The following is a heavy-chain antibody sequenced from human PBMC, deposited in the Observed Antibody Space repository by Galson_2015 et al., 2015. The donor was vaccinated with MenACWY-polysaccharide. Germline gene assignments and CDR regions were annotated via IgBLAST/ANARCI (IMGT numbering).Heavy chain of an antibody. V-gene: IGHV4-39*01. CDR2: IYYGGST. CDR3: ARQGGSGRSHDY. D-gene: IGHD5-12*01. J-gene: IGHJ4*02. CDR1: GGSISSSSYY. Sequence: SETLSLTCTVSGGSISSSSYYWGWIRQPPGKGLEWIGTIYYGGSTYYNPSLKSRVTIPVDTSKNQFSLKLTSVTAADTAVYYCARQGGSGRSHDYWGQGTLVTVSS.